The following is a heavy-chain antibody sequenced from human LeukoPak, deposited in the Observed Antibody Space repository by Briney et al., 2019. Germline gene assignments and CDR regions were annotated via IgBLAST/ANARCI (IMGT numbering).Heavy chain of an antibody. Sequence: GASVKVSCKASGYTFTDYYMHWVRQAPGQGLEWMGWINLYSGGTNYAQSFQGRVTMTRDTSISTAYIDLSSLRSDDTAVYYCAGVAGGDWYYFDYWGQGTLVTVSS. CDR2: INLYSGGT. D-gene: IGHD2-21*02. J-gene: IGHJ4*02. CDR3: AGVAGGDWYYFDY. V-gene: IGHV1-2*02. CDR1: GYTFTDYY.